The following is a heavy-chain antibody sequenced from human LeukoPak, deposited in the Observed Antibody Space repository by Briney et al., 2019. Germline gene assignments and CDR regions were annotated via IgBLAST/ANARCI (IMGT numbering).Heavy chain of an antibody. J-gene: IGHJ4*02. Sequence: PSETLSLTCADYGGSFSGYYWSWIRQPPGKGLEWIGEINHSGSTNYNPSLKSRVTISVDTSKNQFSLKLSSVTAADTAVYYCARQRLYSSSWIRPFDYWGQGTLVTVSS. CDR2: INHSGST. D-gene: IGHD6-13*01. V-gene: IGHV4-34*01. CDR3: ARQRLYSSSWIRPFDY. CDR1: GGSFSGYY.